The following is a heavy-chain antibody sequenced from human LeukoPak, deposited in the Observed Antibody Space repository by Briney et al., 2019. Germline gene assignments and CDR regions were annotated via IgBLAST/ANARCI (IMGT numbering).Heavy chain of an antibody. CDR1: GGSISSGGYY. J-gene: IGHJ3*02. V-gene: IGHV4-31*03. Sequence: SETLSLTCTVSGGSISSGGYYWSWIRQHPGKGLEWIGYIYYSGSTYYNPSLKSRVTISVDTSKNQFSLKLSSVTAADTAVYYCAREGDYDSSAYYYAFDIWGQGTMVTVSS. D-gene: IGHD3-22*01. CDR3: AREGDYDSSAYYYAFDI. CDR2: IYYSGST.